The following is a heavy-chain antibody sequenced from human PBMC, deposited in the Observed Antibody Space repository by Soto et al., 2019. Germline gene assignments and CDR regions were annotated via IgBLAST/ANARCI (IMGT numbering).Heavy chain of an antibody. J-gene: IGHJ6*02. CDR2: INSGGTTI. CDR1: GFIFSAYN. Sequence: EVQLVQSGGALVQPGGSLRLSCAASGFIFSAYNMNWVRQAPGKGLEWVAYINSGGTTIYYADSMKGRFTVSRDNAKNSLFLQMNSLRDEDTAVYYCARDRGTVTNDVGQDYGMDVWGQGTTVIVSS. V-gene: IGHV3-48*02. CDR3: ARDRGTVTNDVGQDYGMDV. D-gene: IGHD4-17*01.